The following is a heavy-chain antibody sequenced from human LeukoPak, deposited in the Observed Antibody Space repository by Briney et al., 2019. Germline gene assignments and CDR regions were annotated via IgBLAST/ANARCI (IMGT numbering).Heavy chain of an antibody. V-gene: IGHV3-74*01. CDR2: INSDGSST. D-gene: IGHD6-19*01. CDR3: ARASSGPNYYYYGMDV. CDR1: GFTFSSYW. Sequence: GGSLRLSCAASGFTFSSYWMHWVRQAPGKGLVWVSRINSDGSSTSYADSVKGRFTISRDSAKNTLYLQMNSLRAEDTAVYYCARASSGPNYYYYGMDVWGQGTTVTVSS. J-gene: IGHJ6*02.